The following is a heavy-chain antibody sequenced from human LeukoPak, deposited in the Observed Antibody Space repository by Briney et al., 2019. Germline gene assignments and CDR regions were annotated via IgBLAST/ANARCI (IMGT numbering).Heavy chain of an antibody. CDR3: ARERQDTIVHSGAFDI. J-gene: IGHJ3*02. D-gene: IGHD3-10*01. CDR2: IASDGSHT. Sequence: GRSLRLSCAASGFTFSTYFMHWVRQAPGKGLEWVAVIASDGSHTFYVESVKGRFTISRDNSKNTLYLRMNSLRAEDTAVYFCARERQDTIVHSGAFDIWGQGTMVTVSS. V-gene: IGHV3-30-3*01. CDR1: GFTFSTYF.